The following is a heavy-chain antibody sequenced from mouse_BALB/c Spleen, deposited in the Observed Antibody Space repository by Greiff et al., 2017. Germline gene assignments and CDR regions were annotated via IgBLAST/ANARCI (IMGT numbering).Heavy chain of an antibody. CDR2: IWGDGST. CDR1: GFSFTGYG. J-gene: IGHJ3*01. D-gene: IGHD1-2*01. CDR3: AREDGTGLFAY. Sequence: VKVVESGPGLVAPSQSLSITCTASGFSFTGYGVNWVRQPPGKGLEWLGMIWGDGSTDYNSALKSRLSISKDNSKSQVFLKMSSLQTDDTARYYCAREDGTGLFAYWGQGTLVTVSA. V-gene: IGHV2-6-7*01.